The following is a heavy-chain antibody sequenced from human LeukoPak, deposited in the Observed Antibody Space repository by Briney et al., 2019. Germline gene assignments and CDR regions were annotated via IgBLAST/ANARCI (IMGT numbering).Heavy chain of an antibody. CDR2: INPNSGGT. CDR3: ARSYLGRYSGAFDI. J-gene: IGHJ3*02. D-gene: IGHD3-9*01. Sequence: ASVKVSCKASGYTFTVYYMHWVRQAPGQGLEWMGWINPNSGGTNYAQKFQGRVTMTRDTSISTAYMELSRLRSDDTAVYYCARSYLGRYSGAFDIWGQGTMVTVSS. CDR1: GYTFTVYY. V-gene: IGHV1-2*02.